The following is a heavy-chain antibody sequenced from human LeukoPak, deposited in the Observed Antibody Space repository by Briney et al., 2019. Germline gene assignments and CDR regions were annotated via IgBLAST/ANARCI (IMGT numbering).Heavy chain of an antibody. V-gene: IGHV4-34*01. D-gene: IGHD3-22*01. CDR2: INHSGST. Sequence: SETPSLTCAVYGGSFSGYYWSWIRQPPGKGLEWIGEINHSGSTNYNPSLKSRVTVSVDTSKNQFSLKLSSVTAADTAVYYCARDPDYYDSSGYRYFDLWGRGTLVTVSS. CDR3: ARDPDYYDSSGYRYFDL. J-gene: IGHJ2*01. CDR1: GGSFSGYY.